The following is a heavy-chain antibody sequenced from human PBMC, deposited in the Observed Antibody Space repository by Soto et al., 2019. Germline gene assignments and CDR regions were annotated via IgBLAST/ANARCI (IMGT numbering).Heavy chain of an antibody. CDR1: GGSISSYY. CDR3: ARAGPPFVYGMDV. CDR2: IYYSGST. J-gene: IGHJ6*02. Sequence: QVQLQESGPGLVKPSETLSLTCTVSGGSISSYYWSWIRQPPGKGLEWIGYIYYSGSTNYNPSLKSRVTISVDTSKNQFSLKLSSVTAADTAVYYCARAGPPFVYGMDVWGQGTTVTVSS. V-gene: IGHV4-59*01.